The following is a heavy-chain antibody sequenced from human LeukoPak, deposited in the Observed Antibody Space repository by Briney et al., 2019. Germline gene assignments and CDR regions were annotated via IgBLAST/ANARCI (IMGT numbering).Heavy chain of an antibody. J-gene: IGHJ4*02. D-gene: IGHD3-9*01. CDR3: AKARVGTDYYPFDY. CDR1: GFTFSSYA. Sequence: GGSLRLSCAASGFTFSSYAMNWVRQAPGKGLEWVSTISGSGGSTYYADSVKGRFTISRDNSKNTLYLQMNSLRAEDTAVYYCAKARVGTDYYPFDYWGQGTLVTVSS. CDR2: ISGSGGST. V-gene: IGHV3-23*01.